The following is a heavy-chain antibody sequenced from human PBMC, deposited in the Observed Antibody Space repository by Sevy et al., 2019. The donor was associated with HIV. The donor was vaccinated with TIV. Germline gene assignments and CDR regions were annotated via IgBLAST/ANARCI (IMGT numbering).Heavy chain of an antibody. CDR2: IYYSGSA. Sequence: SETLSLTCTVSGGSISSYYWSWIRQPPGKGLEWIGYIYYSGSANYNPTLKSRVTISVDTSKNQVSLKLSSVTAADTAVYYCARSSIPAAPSGWFDPWGQGTLVTVSS. D-gene: IGHD2-2*01. CDR3: ARSSIPAAPSGWFDP. V-gene: IGHV4-59*01. J-gene: IGHJ5*02. CDR1: GGSISSYY.